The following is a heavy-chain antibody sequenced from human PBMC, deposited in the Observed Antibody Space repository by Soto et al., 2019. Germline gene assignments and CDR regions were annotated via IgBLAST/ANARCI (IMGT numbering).Heavy chain of an antibody. J-gene: IGHJ3*02. Sequence: QVTLKESGRVLVKPTETLTLTCTVSGLSNSGNRMGVSWIRQPPGKALECLAHLFPNDEKSYNPSLWSRLTISRDTSRSQVVLTMTNMAPADTGTYYCARMGDYYDNANDAFDIWGQGTVVTVSS. CDR3: ARMGDYYDNANDAFDI. V-gene: IGHV2-26*01. CDR1: GLSNSGNRMG. D-gene: IGHD3-16*01. CDR2: LFPNDEK.